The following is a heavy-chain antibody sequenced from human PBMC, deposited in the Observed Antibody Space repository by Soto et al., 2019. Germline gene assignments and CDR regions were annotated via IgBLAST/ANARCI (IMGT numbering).Heavy chain of an antibody. D-gene: IGHD6-13*01. CDR1: GFTFSGYG. Sequence: GGSLRLSCAASGFTFSGYGMHWVRQAPGKGLEWVAVISYDGSNKYYADSVKGRFTLSRDNSKNTLYLQMNSLRAEDTAVYYCAKDSGYSSHWGQGTLVTVSS. CDR3: AKDSGYSSH. J-gene: IGHJ4*02. V-gene: IGHV3-30*18. CDR2: ISYDGSNK.